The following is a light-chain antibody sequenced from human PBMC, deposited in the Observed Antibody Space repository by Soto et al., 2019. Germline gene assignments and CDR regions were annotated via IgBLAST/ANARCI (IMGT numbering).Light chain of an antibody. V-gene: IGKV3-15*01. J-gene: IGKJ4*01. CDR3: QQYKNWPPLT. CDR2: AAS. Sequence: EIVMTQSPATLSVSPGETATLSCRASQSVGSAVAWYQHKPGQAPRLLIVAASIRATGVPGRFSGGGSGTEFTLTICSLQSEDFAVYYWQQYKNWPPLTFGGGTTVEIK. CDR1: QSVGSA.